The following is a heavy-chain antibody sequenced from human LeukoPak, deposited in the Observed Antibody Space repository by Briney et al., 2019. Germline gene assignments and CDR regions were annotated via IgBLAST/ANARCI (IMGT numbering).Heavy chain of an antibody. D-gene: IGHD4-17*01. V-gene: IGHV4-59*08. CDR2: IYYSGST. J-gene: IGHJ1*01. Sequence: TSETLSLTCTVSGGSISSYYWSWIRQPPGKGLEWIGYIYYSGSTNYNPSLKSRVTISVDTSKNQFSLKLSSVTAADTAVYYCARDGDDYGEPGYFQHWGQGTLVTVSS. CDR3: ARDGDDYGEPGYFQH. CDR1: GGSISSYY.